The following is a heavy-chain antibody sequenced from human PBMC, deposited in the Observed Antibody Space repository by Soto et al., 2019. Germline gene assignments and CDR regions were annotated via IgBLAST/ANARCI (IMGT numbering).Heavy chain of an antibody. D-gene: IGHD6-13*01. V-gene: IGHV4-39*01. Sequence: PSETLSLTCTVSGGSMSSSSYYWGWIRQPPGKGLEWIGSIYYSGSTYYNPSLKSRVTISVDTSKNQFSLKLSSVTAADTAVYYCARHDGYSSSWYKFWGQGTLVTVSS. CDR2: IYYSGST. CDR1: GGSMSSSSYY. J-gene: IGHJ4*02. CDR3: ARHDGYSSSWYKF.